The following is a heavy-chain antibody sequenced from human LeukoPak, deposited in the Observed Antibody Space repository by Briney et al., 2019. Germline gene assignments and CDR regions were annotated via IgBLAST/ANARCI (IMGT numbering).Heavy chain of an antibody. CDR3: ASGIAVAGRGKYYFDY. D-gene: IGHD6-19*01. CDR1: GGTFSSYA. V-gene: IGHV1-69*05. Sequence: ASVKVSCKASGGTFSSYAISWVRQAPGQGLEWMGGIIPIFGTANYAQKFQGRVTITTDESTSTAYMELSSLRSKDTAVYYCASGIAVAGRGKYYFDYWGQGTLVTVSS. CDR2: IIPIFGTA. J-gene: IGHJ4*02.